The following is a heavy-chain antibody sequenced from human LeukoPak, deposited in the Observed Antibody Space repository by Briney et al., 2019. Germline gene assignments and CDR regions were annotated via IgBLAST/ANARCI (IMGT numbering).Heavy chain of an antibody. J-gene: IGHJ4*02. Sequence: PGRSLRLSCAASGFAFRSYGMDWVRQAPGKGLEWVAFISYDGSNKYYADSVKGRFTISRDNSKNTLYLQMNSLRAEDTAVYYCARDVVAVAGFFDYWGQGTLVTVSS. V-gene: IGHV3-30*03. CDR1: GFAFRSYG. D-gene: IGHD6-19*01. CDR3: ARDVVAVAGFFDY. CDR2: ISYDGSNK.